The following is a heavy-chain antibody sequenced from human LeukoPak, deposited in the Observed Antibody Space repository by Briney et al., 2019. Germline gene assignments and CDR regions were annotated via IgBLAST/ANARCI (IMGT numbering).Heavy chain of an antibody. Sequence: PGGSLRLSCAASGFTFSSYAMHWVRQAPGKGLEWVAVISYDGSNKYYADSVKGRFTISRDNSKNTLYLQMNSLRAEDTAVYYCATEATDYWGQGTLVTVSS. CDR1: GFTFSSYA. CDR3: ATEATDY. D-gene: IGHD5-12*01. CDR2: ISYDGSNK. V-gene: IGHV3-30-3*01. J-gene: IGHJ4*02.